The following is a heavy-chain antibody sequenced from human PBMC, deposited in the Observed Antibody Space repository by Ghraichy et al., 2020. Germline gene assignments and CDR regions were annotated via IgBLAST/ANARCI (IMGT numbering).Heavy chain of an antibody. Sequence: SGPTLVKPTQALALTCTFSGFSLSTTGVGVGWIRQPPGKALECLALIYLDDDKRYVPSLRSRLTITKDISRNQVVLTMTDTDPADTATYYCARRQGLTVGAKWDSGSFGYWGEGTLVTVSS. CDR2: IYLDDDK. D-gene: IGHD6-19*01. V-gene: IGHV2-5*05. CDR1: GFSLSTTGVG. J-gene: IGHJ4*02. CDR3: ARRQGLTVGAKWDSGSFGY.